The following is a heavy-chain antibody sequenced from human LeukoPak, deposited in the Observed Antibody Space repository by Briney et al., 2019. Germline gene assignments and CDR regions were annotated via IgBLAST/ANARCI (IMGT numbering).Heavy chain of an antibody. J-gene: IGHJ6*03. Sequence: VASVKVSCKVSGYTLTELSMHWVRQAPGKGLEWIGGFNPKDGETIYAQKFQGRVTMTEDTSTDTAYMELSSLRSEDTAVYYCATSTRRGHGSYYYYMDVWGKGTTVTVSS. CDR1: GYTLTELS. V-gene: IGHV1-24*01. CDR2: FNPKDGET. CDR3: ATSTRRGHGSYYYYMDV.